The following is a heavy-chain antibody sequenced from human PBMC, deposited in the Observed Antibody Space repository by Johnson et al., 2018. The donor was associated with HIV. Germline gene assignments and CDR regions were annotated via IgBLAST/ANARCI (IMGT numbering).Heavy chain of an antibody. Sequence: QVQLVESGGGLVQPGGSLRLSCVASGFTFSDAWMSWVRQAPGKGLEWVAVIWYDGSNKYYADSVKGRFTISRDNSKNTMYLQMNSLRAEDTAVYYCAKDKQHLGRGGAFDIWGQGTMVTVSS. J-gene: IGHJ3*02. CDR2: IWYDGSNK. D-gene: IGHD6-13*01. CDR1: GFTFSDAW. CDR3: AKDKQHLGRGGAFDI. V-gene: IGHV3-33*06.